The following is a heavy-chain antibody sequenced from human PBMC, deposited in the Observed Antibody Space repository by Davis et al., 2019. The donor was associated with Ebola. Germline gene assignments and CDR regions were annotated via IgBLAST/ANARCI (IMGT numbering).Heavy chain of an antibody. V-gene: IGHV1-46*01. J-gene: IGHJ5*02. Sequence: ASVKVSCKASGYTFTSYYMHWVRQAPGQGLEWMGIINPSGGSTSYAQKFQGRVTMTRDTSTSTVYMELSSLRSEDTAVYYCARDAEPEWLLYSGWFDPWGQGTLVTVSS. CDR3: ARDAEPEWLLYSGWFDP. D-gene: IGHD3-3*01. CDR2: INPSGGST. CDR1: GYTFTSYY.